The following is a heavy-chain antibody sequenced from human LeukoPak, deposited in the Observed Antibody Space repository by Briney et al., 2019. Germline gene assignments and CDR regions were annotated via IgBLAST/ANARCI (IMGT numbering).Heavy chain of an antibody. Sequence: SETLSLTCAVYGGSFSGYYWSWIRQPPGKGLEWIGEINHSGSTNYNPSLKSGVTISVDTSKNQFSLELSSVTAADTAVYYCASPLYSSGRDYWGQGTLVTVSS. D-gene: IGHD6-19*01. CDR2: INHSGST. J-gene: IGHJ4*02. CDR1: GGSFSGYY. CDR3: ASPLYSSGRDY. V-gene: IGHV4-34*01.